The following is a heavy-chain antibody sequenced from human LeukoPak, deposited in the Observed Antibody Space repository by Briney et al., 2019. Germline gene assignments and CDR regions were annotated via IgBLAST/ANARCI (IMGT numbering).Heavy chain of an antibody. V-gene: IGHV4-39*01. CDR3: ARRVVTIAAAFDY. Sequence: SETLSLTCTVSGGSISSNSYYWGWNRQPPGRGLEWIGSIYYSGSTYYNPSLKSRVTISVDTSKNRFSLKLSSVTAADTAVYYCARRVVTIAAAFDYWGQGTLVTVSS. D-gene: IGHD6-13*01. CDR1: GGSISSNSYY. J-gene: IGHJ4*02. CDR2: IYYSGST.